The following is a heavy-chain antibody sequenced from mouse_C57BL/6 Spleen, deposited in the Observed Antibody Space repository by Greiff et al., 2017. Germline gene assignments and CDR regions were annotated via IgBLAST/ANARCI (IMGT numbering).Heavy chain of an antibody. Sequence: QVQLQQPGAELVKPGASVKLSCKASGYTFTSYWMHWVKQRPGQGLEWIGVIDPSDSYTNYNQKFKGKATLTVDTSSSTAYMQLSSLTSEDSAVYYCARSDGEGYFDVWGTGTTVTVSS. V-gene: IGHV1-69*02. CDR1: GYTFTSYW. CDR2: IDPSDSYT. CDR3: ARSDGEGYFDV. J-gene: IGHJ1*03.